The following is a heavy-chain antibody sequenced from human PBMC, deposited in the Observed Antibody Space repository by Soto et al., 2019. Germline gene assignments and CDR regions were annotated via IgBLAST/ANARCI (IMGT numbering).Heavy chain of an antibody. D-gene: IGHD4-4*01. V-gene: IGHV1-18*01. CDR3: VRDNMPYYSTSEGYFYYGMDV. CDR2: ISAYNGNT. CDR1: GYTFTCYG. Sequence: GASVKVSCKASGYTFTCYGISWVRQAPGQGLDWMGWISAYNGNTTYAQELQGRVTMTTDTSTSTAYMDLRSLTSEATDVYYCVRDNMPYYSTSEGYFYYGMDVWGQGTTVTVSS. J-gene: IGHJ6*02.